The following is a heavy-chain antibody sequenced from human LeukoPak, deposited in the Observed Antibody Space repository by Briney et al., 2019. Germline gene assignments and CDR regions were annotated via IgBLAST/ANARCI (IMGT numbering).Heavy chain of an antibody. CDR2: IQYDGSHT. Sequence: PGGSLRLSCAASGFTFNSYGMHWVRQAPGKGLEWVAFIQYDGSHTYYADSVKGRFTTSRDNSKNTLYLQMNSLRAEDTAVYYCAKDSGYSYGYSDAFDIWGQGTMVTVSS. J-gene: IGHJ3*02. D-gene: IGHD5-18*01. CDR1: GFTFNSYG. CDR3: AKDSGYSYGYSDAFDI. V-gene: IGHV3-30*02.